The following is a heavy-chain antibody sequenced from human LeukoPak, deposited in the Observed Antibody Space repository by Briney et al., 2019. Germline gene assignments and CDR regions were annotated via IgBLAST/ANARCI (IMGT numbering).Heavy chain of an antibody. CDR3: VRDFRSADY. J-gene: IGHJ4*02. CDR1: GFIFSFYC. CDR2: ICPDGTGI. Sequence: GGSLRLSCAASGFIFSFYCMHWVRQAPGKGPMWVSRICPDGTGISYADSVKARFTTSRDNAKNTVYLQMNSLREEDTTVYYCVRDFRSADYWGQGTLVTVSS. V-gene: IGHV3-74*01.